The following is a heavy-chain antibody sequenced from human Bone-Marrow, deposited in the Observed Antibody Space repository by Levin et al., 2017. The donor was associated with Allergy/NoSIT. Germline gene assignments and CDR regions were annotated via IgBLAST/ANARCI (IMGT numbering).Heavy chain of an antibody. J-gene: IGHJ4*02. V-gene: IGHV4-61*01. CDR1: GGSVSSGSYY. CDR3: ARVDYDILTGYYPTSRVDY. D-gene: IGHD3-9*01. Sequence: PSETLSLTCTVSGGSVSSGSYYWSWIRQPPGKGLEWIGYIYYSGSTNYNPSLKSRVTISVDTSKNQFSLKLSSVTAADTAVYYCARVDYDILTGYYPTSRVDYWGQGTLVTVSS. CDR2: IYYSGST.